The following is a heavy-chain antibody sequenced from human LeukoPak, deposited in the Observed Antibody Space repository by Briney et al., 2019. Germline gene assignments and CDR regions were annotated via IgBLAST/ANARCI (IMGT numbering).Heavy chain of an antibody. CDR1: GGSFSGYY. V-gene: IGHV4-59*08. D-gene: IGHD4-17*01. J-gene: IGHJ2*01. CDR2: IYYSGST. CDR3: ARLAYGDHEPYWYFDL. Sequence: SETLSLTCAVYGGSFSGYYWSWIRQPPGKGLEWIGYIYYSGSTNYNPSLKSRVTISVDTSKNQFSLKLSSVTAADTAVYYCARLAYGDHEPYWYFDLWGRGTLVTVSS.